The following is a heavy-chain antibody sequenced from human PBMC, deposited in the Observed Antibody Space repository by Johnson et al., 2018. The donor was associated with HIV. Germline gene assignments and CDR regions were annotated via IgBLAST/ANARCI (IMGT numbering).Heavy chain of an antibody. CDR3: ARARYTSDWYLYDAFDL. CDR2: VSSNGGKT. V-gene: IGHV3-64*01. D-gene: IGHD6-13*01. CDR1: GFTFSTYA. J-gene: IGHJ3*01. Sequence: EVQLVESGGGLVQPGGSLRLSCADSGFTFSTYAMHWVRQAPGKGLEYVSGVSSNGGKTYYANSVKCRFTISRDNSKNTLYLQMGSLRTEDMAVYHCARARYTSDWYLYDAFDLWGQGTMVTVSS.